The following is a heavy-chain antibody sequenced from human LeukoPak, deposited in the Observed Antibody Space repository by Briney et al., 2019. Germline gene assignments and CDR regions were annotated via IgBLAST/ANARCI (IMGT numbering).Heavy chain of an antibody. D-gene: IGHD6-13*01. CDR1: GYTFTSYG. Sequence: ASVKVSCKASGYTFTSYGISWVRQAPGQGLEWMGWISAYNGNTNYAQKLQGRVTMTTDTSTSTAYMELSSLRSEDTAVYYCAKAGAAAIFDYWGQGTLVTVSS. CDR2: ISAYNGNT. J-gene: IGHJ4*02. V-gene: IGHV1-18*01. CDR3: AKAGAAAIFDY.